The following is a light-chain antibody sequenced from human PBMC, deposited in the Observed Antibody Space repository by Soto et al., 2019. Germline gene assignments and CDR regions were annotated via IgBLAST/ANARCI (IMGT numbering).Light chain of an antibody. V-gene: IGKV3-15*01. CDR1: QSVSSN. CDR3: QQYIRWPLT. CDR2: GAS. Sequence: EIVMTQSPATLSVSPGERATLSCRASQSVSSNLALYQQKPGQAPSLLIYGASTRATGTPARFSGSGSGTEFTLTISSLQSEDFAVYYCQQYIRWPLTFGGGTKVEIK. J-gene: IGKJ4*01.